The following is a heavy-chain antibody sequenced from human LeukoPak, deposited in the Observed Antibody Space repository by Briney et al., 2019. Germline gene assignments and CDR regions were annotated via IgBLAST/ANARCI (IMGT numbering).Heavy chain of an antibody. V-gene: IGHV3-21*01. Sequence: PGGSLRLSCAASGFTFSSYSMNWVRQAPGKGLEWVSSISSSSSYIYYADSVKGRFTISRDNAKNSLYLQMNSLRAEYTAVYYCAREWTTVTTVDYWGQGTLVTVSS. J-gene: IGHJ4*02. D-gene: IGHD4-17*01. CDR2: ISSSSSYI. CDR3: AREWTTVTTVDY. CDR1: GFTFSSYS.